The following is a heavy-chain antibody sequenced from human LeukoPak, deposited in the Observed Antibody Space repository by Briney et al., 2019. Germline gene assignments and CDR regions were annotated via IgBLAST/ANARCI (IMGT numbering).Heavy chain of an antibody. V-gene: IGHV3-23*01. CDR1: GFTFSDYA. CDR3: ARGAGAQRVDWFDP. J-gene: IGHJ5*02. CDR2: IIDDGRT. Sequence: GGSLRLSCAASGFTFSDYAVTWVRQAPGKGLEWVSTIIDDGRTYYTDSVEGRFTVSRDDSKDTLYLQMNRLRAEDTAVYYCARGAGAQRVDWFDPWGQGTLVTVSS. D-gene: IGHD3-3*01.